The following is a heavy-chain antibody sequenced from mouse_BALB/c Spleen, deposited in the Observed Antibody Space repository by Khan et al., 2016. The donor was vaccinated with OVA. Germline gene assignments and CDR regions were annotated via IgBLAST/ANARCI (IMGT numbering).Heavy chain of an antibody. Sequence: QVQLQQSGPGLVAPSQSLSITCTVSGFSLSRYNIHWVRQPPGKGLEWLGMIWGGGGTDYNSTLKSRLSISKDNSKSQVFVKMNSLQTDDTAMYYWARAYYRYDGYYAMDYWGQGTSVTVSS. J-gene: IGHJ4*01. V-gene: IGHV2-6-4*01. CDR3: ARAYYRYDGYYAMDY. CDR1: GFSLSRYN. CDR2: IWGGGGT. D-gene: IGHD2-14*01.